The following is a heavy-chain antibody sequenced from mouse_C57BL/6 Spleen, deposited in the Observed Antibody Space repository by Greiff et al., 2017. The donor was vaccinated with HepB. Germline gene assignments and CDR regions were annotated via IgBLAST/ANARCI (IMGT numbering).Heavy chain of an antibody. Sequence: QVQLQQPGAELVKPGASVKVSCKASGYTFTSYWMHWVKQRPGQGLEWIGRIHPSDSETNYNQKFKGKATLTVDKSSSTAYMQLSSLTSEDSAVYYCAIWGYDYDDGGYFDYWGQGTTLTVSS. J-gene: IGHJ2*01. CDR3: AIWGYDYDDGGYFDY. D-gene: IGHD2-4*01. CDR1: GYTFTSYW. V-gene: IGHV1-74*01. CDR2: IHPSDSET.